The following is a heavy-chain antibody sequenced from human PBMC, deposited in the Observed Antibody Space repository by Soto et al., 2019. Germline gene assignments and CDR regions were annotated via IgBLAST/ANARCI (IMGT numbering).Heavy chain of an antibody. J-gene: IGHJ6*02. CDR3: ARGDYYDSSGYFPGGMDV. D-gene: IGHD3-22*01. V-gene: IGHV4-30-4*01. Sequence: SETLSLTCTFSGDSIISGDYYWSWIRQPPGKGLEWIGYIYYSGSTYYNPSLKSRVTISVDTSKNQFSLKLSSVTAADTAVYYCARGDYYDSSGYFPGGMDVWGQGTTVTVSS. CDR2: IYYSGST. CDR1: GDSIISGDYY.